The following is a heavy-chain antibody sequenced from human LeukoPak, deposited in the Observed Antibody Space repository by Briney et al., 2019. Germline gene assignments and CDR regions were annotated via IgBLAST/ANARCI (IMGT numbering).Heavy chain of an antibody. Sequence: SETLSLTCAVYVGSFSGYYWSWIRQPPGKGLEWIGEINHSGSTNYNPSLKSRVTISVDTSKNQFSLKLSSVTAADTAVYYCASVSGSYYRPPRDYWGQGTLVTVSS. D-gene: IGHD3-10*01. CDR1: VGSFSGYY. CDR2: INHSGST. J-gene: IGHJ4*02. CDR3: ASVSGSYYRPPRDY. V-gene: IGHV4-34*01.